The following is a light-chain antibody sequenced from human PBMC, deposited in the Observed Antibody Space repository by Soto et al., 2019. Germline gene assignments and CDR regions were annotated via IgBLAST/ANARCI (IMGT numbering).Light chain of an antibody. V-gene: IGLV2-14*01. CDR1: GSDIATFNY. CDR2: QVT. Sequence: QSALAQPASMSGSPGQSITISCTGSGSDIATFNYVSWYQQYPGKAPKLLIHQVTSRASGVSHRFSGSKSGNTAALTISGLQPEDEAEYYCNSYSSTSFYVFGTGTKVTVL. J-gene: IGLJ1*01. CDR3: NSYSSTSFYV.